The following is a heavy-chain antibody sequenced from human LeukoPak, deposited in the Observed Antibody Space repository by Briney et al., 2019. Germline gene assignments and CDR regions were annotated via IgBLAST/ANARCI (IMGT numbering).Heavy chain of an antibody. Sequence: ASVKVSCKASGYTFTDSYVHWVRQAPGQVLGWMGLIDPDGGNTNYAQNFQGRVTLTRDTSTSTLYMELSSLRSEDTAVYYCATAKVLDYYYYYYMDVWGKGTTVTVSS. CDR1: GYTFTDSY. J-gene: IGHJ6*03. CDR3: ATAKVLDYYYYYYMDV. CDR2: IDPDGGNT. D-gene: IGHD5/OR15-5a*01. V-gene: IGHV1-46*01.